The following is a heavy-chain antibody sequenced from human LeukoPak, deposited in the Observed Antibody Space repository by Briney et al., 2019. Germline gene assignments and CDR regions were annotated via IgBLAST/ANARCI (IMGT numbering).Heavy chain of an antibody. V-gene: IGHV3-23*01. J-gene: IGHJ6*02. CDR1: GFTFSSYA. CDR2: ISGSGGST. Sequence: GGSLRLSCAASGFTFSSYAVSWVRQAPGKGLEWVSAISGSGGSTYYADSVKGRFTISRDNSKNTLYLQMNSLRAEDTAVYYCAKGHEYSSSSDDYYYYYGMDVWGQGTTVTVSS. D-gene: IGHD6-6*01. CDR3: AKGHEYSSSSDDYYYYYGMDV.